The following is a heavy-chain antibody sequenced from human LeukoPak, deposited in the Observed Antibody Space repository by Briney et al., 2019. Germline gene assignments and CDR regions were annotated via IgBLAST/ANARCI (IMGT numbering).Heavy chain of an antibody. V-gene: IGHV4-34*01. CDR2: INHSGST. CDR1: GGSFSGYY. D-gene: IGHD1-7*01. Sequence: SETLSLTCAVYGGSFSGYYWSWIRQPPGKGLEWIGEINHSGSTNYNPSLKSRVTISVDTSKNQFSLKLSSVTAADTAVYYCARSAWNYEYWGQGTPVTVSS. CDR3: ARSAWNYEY. J-gene: IGHJ4*02.